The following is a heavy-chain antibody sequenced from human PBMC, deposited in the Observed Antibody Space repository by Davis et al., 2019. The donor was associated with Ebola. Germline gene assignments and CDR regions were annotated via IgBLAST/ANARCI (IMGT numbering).Heavy chain of an antibody. J-gene: IGHJ4*02. Sequence: GGSLRLSCAASGFAFRESWMHWVRQAPGRGLVWVSHINSDASSTTYADYVEGRFTISRDNAKNTVSLQMNSLRAEDTAIYYCARDVAYSNYDWGQGTLVTVSS. CDR1: GFAFRESW. D-gene: IGHD4-11*01. CDR3: ARDVAYSNYD. V-gene: IGHV3-74*01. CDR2: INSDASST.